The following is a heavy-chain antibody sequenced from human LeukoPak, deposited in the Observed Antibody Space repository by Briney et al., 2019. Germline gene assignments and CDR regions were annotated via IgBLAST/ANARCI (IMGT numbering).Heavy chain of an antibody. CDR3: ARVPPGVYSYAFDI. D-gene: IGHD2-15*01. CDR2: IYYSGST. J-gene: IGHJ3*02. CDR1: GGSISSYY. Sequence: PSETLSLTCTVSGGSISSYYWSWIRQPPGKGLEWIGYIYYSGSTNYNPSLKSRVTISVDTSKNQFSLKLSSVTAADTAVYYCARVPPGVYSYAFDIWGQGTMVTVSS. V-gene: IGHV4-59*08.